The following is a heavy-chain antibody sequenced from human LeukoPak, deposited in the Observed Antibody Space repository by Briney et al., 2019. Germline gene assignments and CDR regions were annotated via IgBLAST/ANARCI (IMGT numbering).Heavy chain of an antibody. CDR2: IKQDGSEK. J-gene: IGHJ4*02. CDR3: ASGRQLGY. V-gene: IGHV3-7*01. Sequence: GGSLRLSCAASGFTFSNYWMSWVRQAPGKGLEWVANIKQDGSEKYYVDSVKGRFTISRDNDKNSLYLQMNSLRAEDAAVYHCASGRQLGYWGQGTLVTVSS. CDR1: GFTFSNYW. D-gene: IGHD6-13*01.